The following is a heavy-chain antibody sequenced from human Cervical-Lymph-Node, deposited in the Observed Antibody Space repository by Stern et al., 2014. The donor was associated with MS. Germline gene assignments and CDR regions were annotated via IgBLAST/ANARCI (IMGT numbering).Heavy chain of an antibody. CDR3: VRYGDYVDAFDM. CDR2: FDPDDAET. J-gene: IGHJ3*02. CDR1: GYSLTDLS. Sequence: VQLLESGAEVKKPGASVKVSCKVSGYSLTDLSMHWVRQPPGKGLELMGGFDPDDAETIYAQQFQGRLTMTEDTSADTAYMELSSLRSEDTAVYYCVRYGDYVDAFDMWGQGTMVTVSS. V-gene: IGHV1-24*01. D-gene: IGHD4-17*01.